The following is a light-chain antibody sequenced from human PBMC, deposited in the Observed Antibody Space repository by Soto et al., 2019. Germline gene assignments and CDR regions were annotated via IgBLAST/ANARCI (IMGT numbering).Light chain of an antibody. Sequence: QSALTQPASASGSPGQSVTISCTGTSSDVGGYNYVSWYQQHPGKAPKLMIYEVSNRPSGVPDRFSGSKSGNTASLTVSGLQAEDEADYYCSSYAGSNNPYVFGTGTKVTVL. V-gene: IGLV2-8*01. CDR3: SSYAGSNNPYV. CDR1: SSDVGGYNY. CDR2: EVS. J-gene: IGLJ1*01.